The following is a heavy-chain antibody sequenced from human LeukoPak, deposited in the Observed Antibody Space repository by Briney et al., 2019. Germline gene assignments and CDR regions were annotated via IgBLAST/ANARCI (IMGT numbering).Heavy chain of an antibody. CDR1: GLSFSSFA. D-gene: IGHD3-16*01. V-gene: IGHV3-23*01. CDR2: IRGNSET. Sequence: GGSLRLSCAASGLSFSSFAMSWVRQGPGRGLEWVSSIRGNSETFYADSVKGRFTLPSDSSRNTVYFQLNNLRVEDTAIYYCAKASWVSSTDAVRWGQGTLVTVSS. CDR3: AKASWVSSTDAVR. J-gene: IGHJ4*02.